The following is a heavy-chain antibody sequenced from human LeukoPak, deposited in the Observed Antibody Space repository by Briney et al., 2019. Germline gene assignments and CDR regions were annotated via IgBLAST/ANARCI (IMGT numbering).Heavy chain of an antibody. Sequence: SETLSLTCAVYGGSFSGYYWSWIRQPPGKGLEWIGEINHSGSTNYNPSLKSRVTISVDTSKNQFSLKLSSVTAADTAVYYCARGRDYDYVWGSYRYPNYYYCYMDVWGKGTTVTVSS. D-gene: IGHD3-16*02. CDR1: GGSFSGYY. CDR2: INHSGST. V-gene: IGHV4-34*01. J-gene: IGHJ6*03. CDR3: ARGRDYDYVWGSYRYPNYYYCYMDV.